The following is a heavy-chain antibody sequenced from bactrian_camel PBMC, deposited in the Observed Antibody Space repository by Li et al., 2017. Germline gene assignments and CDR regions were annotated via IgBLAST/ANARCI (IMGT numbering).Heavy chain of an antibody. CDR3: ARGWDWGNWYTFAA. CDR1: GDIFSRLY. V-gene: IGHV3S40*01. CDR2: VDTAGLTT. Sequence: DVQLVESGGGLVQPGGSLKLACVASGDIFSRLYMAWFRQAPGKEREGVAAVDTAGLTTYTYAVQGRSTISRDNAKNTVFLQMNSLKSDDTALYYCARGWDWGNWYTFAAWGQGTQVTVS. J-gene: IGHJ6*01. D-gene: IGHD6*01.